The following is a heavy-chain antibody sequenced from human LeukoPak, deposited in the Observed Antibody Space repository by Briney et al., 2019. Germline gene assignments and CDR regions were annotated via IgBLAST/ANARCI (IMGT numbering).Heavy chain of an antibody. CDR1: GGSFSGYY. V-gene: IGHV4-34*01. CDR3: ARHQLEGDTFDI. D-gene: IGHD3-3*01. CDR2: INHSGST. J-gene: IGHJ3*02. Sequence: SETLSLTCAVYGGSFSGYYWSWIRQPPGKGLEWIGEINHSGSTYYTPSLKSGVTISIDTSKNLFSLNLSSVTAADTAVYYCARHQLEGDTFDIWGQGTMVTVSS.